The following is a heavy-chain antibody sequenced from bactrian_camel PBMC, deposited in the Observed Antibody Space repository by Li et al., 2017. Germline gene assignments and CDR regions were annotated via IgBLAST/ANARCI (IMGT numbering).Heavy chain of an antibody. CDR3: AADPNFSDYAPCPDESKY. CDR2: IDSDGST. J-gene: IGHJ4*01. CDR1: VFTFSTYW. V-gene: IGHV3S26*01. D-gene: IGHD4*01. Sequence: VQLVESGGGVVQPGGTLRLSCAASVFTFSTYWMYWVRQAPGKEREGVAAIDSDGSTSYADSVKGRFTVSQNNAKNTLILQMNGLKPEDTAMYYCAADPNFSDYAPCPDESKYSGQGTQVTVS.